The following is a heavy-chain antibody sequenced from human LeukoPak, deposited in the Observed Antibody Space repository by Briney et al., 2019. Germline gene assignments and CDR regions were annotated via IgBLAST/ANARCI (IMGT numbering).Heavy chain of an antibody. D-gene: IGHD2-15*01. CDR2: ISGVGDST. CDR3: AKRADGCSGVSCYYYYMDV. V-gene: IGHV3-23*01. J-gene: IGHJ6*03. Sequence: TGGSLRLSRAASGFTFSNYAMNWVRQAPGKGLEWVSTISGVGDSTYYAESVKGRFTMSRDNSKNTVYLQMNSLRVEDTAIYYCAKRADGCSGVSCYYYYMDVWGKGTTVTVSS. CDR1: GFTFSNYA.